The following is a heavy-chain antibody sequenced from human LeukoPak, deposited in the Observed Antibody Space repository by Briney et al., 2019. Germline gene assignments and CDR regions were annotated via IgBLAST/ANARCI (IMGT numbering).Heavy chain of an antibody. J-gene: IGHJ4*02. CDR2: INHSGST. D-gene: IGHD6-19*01. CDR3: ARLAVADPFDY. V-gene: IGHV4-34*01. CDR1: GGSFSGYY. Sequence: SETLSLTCAVYGGSFSGYYWSWIRQPPGKGLEWIGEINHSGSTNYNPSLKSRVTISVDTSKNQSSLKLSSVTAADTAVYYCARLAVADPFDYWGQGTLVTVSS.